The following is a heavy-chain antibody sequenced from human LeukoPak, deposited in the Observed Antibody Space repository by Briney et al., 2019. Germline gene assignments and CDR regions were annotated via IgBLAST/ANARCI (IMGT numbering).Heavy chain of an antibody. Sequence: SGGSLRLSCAASGITFSSYAMSWVRQAPGKGLEWVSAISGSGGSTYYADSVKGRFTISRDNSKNTLYLQMNSLRAEDTAVYYCAKDRSVVVPAASGYWGQGTLVTVSS. J-gene: IGHJ4*02. CDR2: ISGSGGST. D-gene: IGHD2-2*01. V-gene: IGHV3-23*01. CDR3: AKDRSVVVPAASGY. CDR1: GITFSSYA.